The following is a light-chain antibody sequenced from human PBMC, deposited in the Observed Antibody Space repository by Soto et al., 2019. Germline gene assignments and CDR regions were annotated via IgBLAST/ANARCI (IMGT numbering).Light chain of an antibody. J-gene: IGKJ2*01. CDR1: QSVSSSY. CDR2: GAS. Sequence: EIVLTQSPGTLSLSPGERATLSCRASQSVSSSYLAWYQQKPGQAPRLLIYGASSRATGIPDRFSGSGSGPDFPLTISRLEAEDFAVYYCQQYCSSPVTFGQGTKLEIK. CDR3: QQYCSSPVT. V-gene: IGKV3-20*01.